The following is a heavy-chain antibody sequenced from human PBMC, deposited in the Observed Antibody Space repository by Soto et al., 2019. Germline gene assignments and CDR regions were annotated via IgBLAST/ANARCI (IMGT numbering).Heavy chain of an antibody. V-gene: IGHV3-21*01. CDR1: GFTFSLYS. J-gene: IGHJ4*02. CDR3: VRARATDSRPDY. D-gene: IGHD3-22*01. CDR2: ISSSSSYI. Sequence: PRLSCAASGFTFSLYSMIWVRQAPGKGLEWVSSISSSSSYIYYADSMKGRFTLSRDNAQNSLYLQMNSLRVDDTAVYYCVRARATDSRPDYWGQGTLVTVSS.